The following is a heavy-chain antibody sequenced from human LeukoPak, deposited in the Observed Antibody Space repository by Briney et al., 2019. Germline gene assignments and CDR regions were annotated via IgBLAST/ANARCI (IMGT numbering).Heavy chain of an antibody. D-gene: IGHD2-2*02. J-gene: IGHJ4*02. CDR1: GFTFTNYA. CDR2: ISYDGINH. Sequence: PGRSLRLSCAASGFTFTNYAMHWVRQAPGKGPEWMALISYDGINHYYRDSLKGRFTISRDNAKNSLYLQMNSLGAEDTAVYYCARAVDIVVVPAAISFDCWGQGTLVTVSS. V-gene: IGHV3-30*03. CDR3: ARAVDIVVVPAAISFDC.